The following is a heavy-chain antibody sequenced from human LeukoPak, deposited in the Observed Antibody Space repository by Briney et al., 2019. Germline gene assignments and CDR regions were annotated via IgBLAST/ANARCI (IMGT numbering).Heavy chain of an antibody. CDR3: ARITLTPPELKYSDY. CDR1: GFTFSSHW. V-gene: IGHV3-7*01. D-gene: IGHD1-14*01. CDR2: IKPDGSAK. Sequence: GGSLRLSCAASGFTFSSHWMSWVRQAPGKGLEWVANIKPDGSAKYYVDSMKGRFTISRDNAKNSVFLQMNSLRAEDSAVYYCARITLTPPELKYSDYWGQGALVTVSS. J-gene: IGHJ4*02.